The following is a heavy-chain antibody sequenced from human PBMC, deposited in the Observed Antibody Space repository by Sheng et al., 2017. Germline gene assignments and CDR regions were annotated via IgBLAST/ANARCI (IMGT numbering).Heavy chain of an antibody. CDR3: AKTIVGATNCIDY. V-gene: IGHV3-23*01. CDR1: GFTFSSYA. D-gene: IGHD1-26*01. J-gene: IGHJ4*02. CDR2: ISGSGGST. Sequence: EVQLLESGGGLVQPWGVPSRLSCAASGFTFSSYAMSWVRQAPGKGLEWVSAISGSGGSTYYADSVKGRFTISRDNSKNTLYLQMNSLRAEDTAVYYCAKTIVGATNCIDYWGQGTLVTVSS.